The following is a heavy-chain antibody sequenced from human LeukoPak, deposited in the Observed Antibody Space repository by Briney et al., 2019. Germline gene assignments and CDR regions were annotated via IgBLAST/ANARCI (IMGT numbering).Heavy chain of an antibody. CDR3: AREGSSGSYRRYYFDY. CDR1: GFTFSSYS. Sequence: GGSLRLSCAASGFTFSSYSMNWVRQAPGKGLEWVSSISSSSYIYYADSVKGRFTISRDNAKNSLYLQMNSLRAEDTAVYYCAREGSSGSYRRYYFDYWGQGTLVTVSS. J-gene: IGHJ4*02. CDR2: ISSSSYI. D-gene: IGHD1-26*01. V-gene: IGHV3-21*01.